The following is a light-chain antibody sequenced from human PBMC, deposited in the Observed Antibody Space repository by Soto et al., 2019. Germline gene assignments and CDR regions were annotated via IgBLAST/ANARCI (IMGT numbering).Light chain of an antibody. CDR1: QSVNKW. J-gene: IGKJ1*01. V-gene: IGKV1-5*01. Sequence: DIQMTQSPSTLSASVGDRVTITFRSSQSVNKWLSLFQQKPGKVPKLLIFDASTLQTGVPSRFGGGGSGTEFTLTISGLQPDDFATYYCQQYNSYSPWTFGPGTKVDIK. CDR2: DAS. CDR3: QQYNSYSPWT.